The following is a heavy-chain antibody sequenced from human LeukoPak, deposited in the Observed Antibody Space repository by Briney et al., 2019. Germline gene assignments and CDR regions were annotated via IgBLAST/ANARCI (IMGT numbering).Heavy chain of an antibody. CDR3: ARENCSSTSCWFDP. V-gene: IGHV1-69*06. Sequence: ASVKVSCKASGGTFSSYAISWVRQAPGQGLEWMGGIIPIFGTANYAQKFQGRVTITADKSTSTAYMELSSLRSEDTAVYYCARENCSSTSCWFDPWGQGTLVTVSS. CDR2: IIPIFGTA. J-gene: IGHJ5*02. D-gene: IGHD2-2*01. CDR1: GGTFSSYA.